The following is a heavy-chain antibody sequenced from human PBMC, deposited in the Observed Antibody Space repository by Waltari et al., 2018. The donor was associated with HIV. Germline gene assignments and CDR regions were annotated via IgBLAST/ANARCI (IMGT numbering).Heavy chain of an antibody. CDR2: IYSGGST. D-gene: IGHD3-10*01. CDR1: GLHASSTH. CDR3: ARNTYGSGSDLDYYGMDV. J-gene: IGHJ6*02. V-gene: IGHV3-53*02. Sequence: EVQLVETGGGLIQPGGSLSLSCAAAGLHASSTHMSCVRQAPGKGLEWVSVIYSGGSTYYADSVKGRFTISRDNSKKTLYLQMNSLRAEDTAVYYCARNTYGSGSDLDYYGMDVWGQGTTVTVSS.